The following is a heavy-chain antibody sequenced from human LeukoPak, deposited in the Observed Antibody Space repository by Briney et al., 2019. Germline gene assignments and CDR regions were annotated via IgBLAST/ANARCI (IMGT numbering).Heavy chain of an antibody. V-gene: IGHV1-18*04. Sequence: ASVKVSCKAFGYTFTSYGISWVRQAPGQGLEWMGWISAYNGNTNYAQKLQGRVTMTTDTSTSTAYMELRSLRSDDTAVYYCARARLGDGYFDYWGQGTLVTVSS. CDR1: GYTFTSYG. CDR2: ISAYNGNT. CDR3: ARARLGDGYFDY. D-gene: IGHD3-10*01. J-gene: IGHJ4*02.